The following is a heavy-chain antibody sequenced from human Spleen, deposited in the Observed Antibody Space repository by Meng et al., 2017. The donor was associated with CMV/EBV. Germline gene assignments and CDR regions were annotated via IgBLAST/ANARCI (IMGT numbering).Heavy chain of an antibody. CDR3: ARVDYGGDYFDY. J-gene: IGHJ4*02. Sequence: GESLKISCAASGFTFSDYYMSWIRQAPGKGLEWVSAISHSDGSTFYRNSVRGRFTISRHNSKNTLYLQMNSLRAEDTAVYYCARVDYGGDYFDYWGRGTLVTVSS. CDR1: GFTFSDYY. V-gene: IGHV3-23*01. D-gene: IGHD4-23*01. CDR2: ISHSDGST.